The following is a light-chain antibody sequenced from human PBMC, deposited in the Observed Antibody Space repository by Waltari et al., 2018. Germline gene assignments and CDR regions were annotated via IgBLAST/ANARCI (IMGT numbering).Light chain of an antibody. V-gene: IGLV2-23*02. Sequence: QSALTQPASVSGSPGQSITISCTGTSSDVGSYNLVSWYQHHPGKAPKLIIYEVTKPPSGVSNRFSGAKSCNTASLTISGLQAEDETDYYYCSFVGSRTSLYVFGTGTKVSVL. CDR2: EVT. J-gene: IGLJ1*01. CDR3: CSFVGSRTSLYV. CDR1: SSDVGSYNL.